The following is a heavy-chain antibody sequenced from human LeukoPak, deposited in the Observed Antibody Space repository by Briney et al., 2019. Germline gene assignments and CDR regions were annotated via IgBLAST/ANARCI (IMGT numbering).Heavy chain of an antibody. CDR2: INTDGSST. Sequence: PGGSLRRSCAASGFTFSSYWMHWVRQAPGKGLVWVSRINTDGSSTTYADSVKGRFTISRDNAKNTLYLQMNSLRAEDTAVYYCSRVSMVTNDWFDPWGQGTLVTVSS. D-gene: IGHD4/OR15-4a*01. CDR1: GFTFSSYW. V-gene: IGHV3-74*01. J-gene: IGHJ5*02. CDR3: SRVSMVTNDWFDP.